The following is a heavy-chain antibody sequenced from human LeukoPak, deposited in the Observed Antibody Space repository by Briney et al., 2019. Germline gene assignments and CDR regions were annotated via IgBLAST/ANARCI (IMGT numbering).Heavy chain of an antibody. CDR1: GGSFSSYY. CDR2: INHSGST. CDR3: AGTVAGVYYYYYYGMDV. D-gene: IGHD6-19*01. V-gene: IGHV4-34*01. Sequence: SETLSLTCAVYGGSFSSYYWSWIRQPPGKGLEWIGEINHSGSTNYNPSLKSRVTISVDTSKNQFSLKLSSVTAADTAVYYCAGTVAGVYYYYYYGMDVWGQGTTVTVS. J-gene: IGHJ6*02.